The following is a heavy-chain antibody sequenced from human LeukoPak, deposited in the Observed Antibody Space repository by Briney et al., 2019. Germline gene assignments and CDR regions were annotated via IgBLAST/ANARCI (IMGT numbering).Heavy chain of an antibody. J-gene: IGHJ3*02. Sequence: SVTVSCKASGGTFSSYTISWVRQAPGQGLEWMGRIIPILGIANYAQKFQGRVTITADKSTSTAYMELSSLRSEDTAVYYYARPYYYDSSGWDAFDIWGQGTMVSVSS. CDR2: IIPILGIA. V-gene: IGHV1-69*02. CDR1: GGTFSSYT. D-gene: IGHD3-22*01. CDR3: ARPYYYDSSGWDAFDI.